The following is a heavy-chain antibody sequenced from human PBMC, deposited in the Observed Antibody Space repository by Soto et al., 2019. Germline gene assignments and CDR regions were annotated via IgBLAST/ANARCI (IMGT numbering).Heavy chain of an antibody. CDR3: AKDTTVGVISDNY. V-gene: IGHV3-23*01. J-gene: IGHJ4*02. Sequence: EVQLLESGGGLVQPGGSLRLSCAASGFTFSSYAMSWVRQAPGKGLEWVSAISGSGGSTYYADSVKGRFTISRDNSKNTLYLQMNSPRAEDTAVYYCAKDTTVGVISDNYWGQGTLVTVSS. D-gene: IGHD3-22*01. CDR2: ISGSGGST. CDR1: GFTFSSYA.